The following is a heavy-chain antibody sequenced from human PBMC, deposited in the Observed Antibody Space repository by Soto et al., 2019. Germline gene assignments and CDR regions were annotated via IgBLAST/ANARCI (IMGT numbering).Heavy chain of an antibody. CDR1: GGSLSSGFYC. V-gene: IGHV4-31*03. CDR2: IYYSGSP. J-gene: IGHJ4*02. D-gene: IGHD4-17*01. Sequence: PSETLSLTCSVSGGSLSSGFYCWSWIRQHPGKGLEWIGYIYYSGSPYYNPSLKSRLTISVDTSKNQFSLRLSSVTAADTAMYYCARTPTTVVILGYFDYWGQGTLVTVSS. CDR3: ARTPTTVVILGYFDY.